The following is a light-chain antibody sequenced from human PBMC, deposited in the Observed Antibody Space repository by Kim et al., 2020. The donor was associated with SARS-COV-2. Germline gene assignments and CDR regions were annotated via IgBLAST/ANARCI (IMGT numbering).Light chain of an antibody. CDR3: QSYDSSLGGV. V-gene: IGLV1-40*01. CDR1: SSNIGAGFD. CDR2: GNT. Sequence: GQRVTSSCTGNSSNIGAGFDVHWYQQRPGAAPKLLISGNTNRPSGVPDRFSASKSGTSASLAITGLQSVDEADYYCQSYDSSLGGVFGGGTQLTVL. J-gene: IGLJ3*02.